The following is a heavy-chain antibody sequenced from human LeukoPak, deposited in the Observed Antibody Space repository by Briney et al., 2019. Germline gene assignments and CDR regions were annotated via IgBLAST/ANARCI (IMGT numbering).Heavy chain of an antibody. V-gene: IGHV1-69*01. J-gene: IGHJ6*02. CDR1: GGTFSSYA. D-gene: IGHD6-13*01. CDR2: IIPIFGTA. Sequence: ASVKVSCKASGGTFSSYAISWVRQAPGQGLEWMGGIIPIFGTANYAQKFQGRVTITADESTSTAYMELSRLRSDDTAVYYCARDSSSWGNYGMDVWGQGTTVTVSS. CDR3: ARDSSSWGNYGMDV.